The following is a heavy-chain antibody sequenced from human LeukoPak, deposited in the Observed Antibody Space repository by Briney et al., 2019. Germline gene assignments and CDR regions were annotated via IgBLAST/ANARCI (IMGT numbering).Heavy chain of an antibody. J-gene: IGHJ4*02. V-gene: IGHV3-21*01. D-gene: IGHD2-2*01. CDR3: ARVIGYCSSTSCSSYYFDY. CDR2: ISSSSYI. Sequence: PGGSLRLSCAASGVTFSSYSMNWVRQAPGKGLEWVSSISSSSYIYYADSVKGRFTISRDNAKNSLYLQMNSLRAEDTAVYYCARVIGYCSSTSCSSYYFDYWGQGTLVTVSS. CDR1: GVTFSSYS.